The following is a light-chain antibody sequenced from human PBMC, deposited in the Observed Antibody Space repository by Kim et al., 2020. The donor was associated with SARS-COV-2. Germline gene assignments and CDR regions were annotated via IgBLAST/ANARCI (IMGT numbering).Light chain of an antibody. J-gene: IGLJ2*01. CDR1: SDNIGSNK. CDR2: SNN. CDR3: ATWDDSLNGVV. V-gene: IGLV1-44*01. Sequence: GHKRTIAWSRRSDNIGSNKVNWDQKLPETAPKLIKYSNNQRPSGVPERFSGSKSGTSASLAISGLQSEDEADYYCATWDDSLNGVVFGGGTQLTVL.